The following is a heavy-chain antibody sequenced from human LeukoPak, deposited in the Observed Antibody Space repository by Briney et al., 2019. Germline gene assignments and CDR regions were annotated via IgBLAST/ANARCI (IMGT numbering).Heavy chain of an antibody. V-gene: IGHV3-48*01. D-gene: IGHD1-26*01. Sequence: GGSLRLSCAASGFTFSSYSMNWVRQAPGKGLEWDSYISSSSSTIYYADSVKGRFTISRDNSKNTLYLQMNSLRAEDTAVYYCARWGASVAFDIWGQGAMATVSS. CDR2: ISSSSSTI. CDR3: ARWGASVAFDI. CDR1: GFTFSSYS. J-gene: IGHJ3*02.